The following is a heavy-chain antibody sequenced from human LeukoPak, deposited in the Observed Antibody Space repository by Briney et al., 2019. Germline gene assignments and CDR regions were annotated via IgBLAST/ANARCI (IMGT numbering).Heavy chain of an antibody. CDR1: GGSFSGYY. J-gene: IGHJ5*02. CDR3: ARGLRQGYKRFDP. D-gene: IGHD1-14*01. Sequence: SETVSLTCAVYGGSFSGYYWSWIRQPPGKGLEWIGEINHSGSTNYNPSLKSRVTISVDTSKNQFSLKLSSVTAADTAVYYCARGLRQGYKRFDPWGQEAVDTVSS. V-gene: IGHV4-34*01. CDR2: INHSGST.